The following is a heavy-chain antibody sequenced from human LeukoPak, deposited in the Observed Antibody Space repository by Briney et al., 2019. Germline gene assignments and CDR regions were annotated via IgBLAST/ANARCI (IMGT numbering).Heavy chain of an antibody. V-gene: IGHV4-34*01. CDR3: ARVWAHYYYYMDV. Sequence: SETLSLTCAVYGGSFSGYYWSWIRQPPGEGLEWIGEINHSGSTNYNPSLKSRVTISVDTSKNQFSLKLSSVTAADTAVYYCARVWAHYYYYMDVWGKGTTVTVSS. CDR2: INHSGST. CDR1: GGSFSGYY. J-gene: IGHJ6*03. D-gene: IGHD3-16*01.